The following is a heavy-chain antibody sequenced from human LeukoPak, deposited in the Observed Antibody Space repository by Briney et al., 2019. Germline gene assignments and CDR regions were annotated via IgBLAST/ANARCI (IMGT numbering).Heavy chain of an antibody. CDR2: IYYSGST. J-gene: IGHJ4*02. V-gene: IGHV4-59*01. Sequence: PSETLSLTCTVSGGSISSYYWSWIRQPPGKGLEWIGYIYYSGSTNYNPSLKSRVTISVDTSKNQFSLKLSSVTAADAAVYYCAREGAHDSSGYYQDYWGQGTLVTVSS. CDR3: AREGAHDSSGYYQDY. CDR1: GGSISSYY. D-gene: IGHD3-22*01.